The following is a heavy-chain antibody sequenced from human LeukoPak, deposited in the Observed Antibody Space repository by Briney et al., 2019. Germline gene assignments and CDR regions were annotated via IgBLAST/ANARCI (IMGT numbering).Heavy chain of an antibody. Sequence: SETLSLTCTVSGGSISSYYWSWIRQPPGKGLEWIGYIYYSGSTNYNPSLKSRVTISVDTSKNQFSLKLSSVTAADTAVYYCARSHGDYVYYYYGMDVWGQGTTVTVSS. D-gene: IGHD4-17*01. CDR2: IYYSGST. V-gene: IGHV4-59*08. CDR3: ARSHGDYVYYYYGMDV. J-gene: IGHJ6*02. CDR1: GGSISSYY.